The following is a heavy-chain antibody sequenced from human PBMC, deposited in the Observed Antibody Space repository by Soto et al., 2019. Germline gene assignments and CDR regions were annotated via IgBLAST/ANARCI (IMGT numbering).Heavy chain of an antibody. V-gene: IGHV4-4*07. D-gene: IGHD2-21*01. CDR3: ARGPLCGEECYFAF. CDR2: IYNSGLI. CDR1: GDSISRHY. Sequence: SETLSLTCSVFGDSISRHYWSWIRQPAGKGLEYIGRIYNSGLINYNPSLESRVGMSVDPSKNQISLKLTSATAADTAIYYCARGPLCGEECYFAFWGQGTLVTVSS. J-gene: IGHJ4*02.